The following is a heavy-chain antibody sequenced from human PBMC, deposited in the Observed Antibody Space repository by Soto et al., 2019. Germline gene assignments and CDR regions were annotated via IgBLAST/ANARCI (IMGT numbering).Heavy chain of an antibody. CDR1: GGSISSYY. D-gene: IGHD3-16*01. V-gene: IGHV4-59*01. J-gene: IGHJ5*02. CDR3: ARGGGGFDP. CDR2: IYYSGST. Sequence: QVQLQESGPGLVKPSETLSLTCTVSGGSISSYYWSWIRQPPGKGLEWIGYIYYSGSTNYKPSLNTPVTRAVDTSKNQFPLKLSSVTAADTAVYYCARGGGGFDPWGQGTLVTVSS.